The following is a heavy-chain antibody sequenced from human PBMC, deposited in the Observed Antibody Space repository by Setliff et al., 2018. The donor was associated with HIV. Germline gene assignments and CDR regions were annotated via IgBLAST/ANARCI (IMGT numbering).Heavy chain of an antibody. CDR3: ASDPEFTRAPDY. CDR1: GYTFTSYG. CDR2: ISAYNGNT. Sequence: ASVKVSCKASGYTFTSYGISWVRQAPGQGLEWMGWISAYNGNTNYAQKLQGRVTMTTDTSTSTAYMGLRSLRSDDTAVYYCASDPEFTRAPDYWGQGTLVTVSS. D-gene: IGHD2-15*01. V-gene: IGHV1-18*01. J-gene: IGHJ4*02.